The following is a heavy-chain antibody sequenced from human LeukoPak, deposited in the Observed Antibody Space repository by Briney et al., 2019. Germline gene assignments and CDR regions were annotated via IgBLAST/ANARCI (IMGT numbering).Heavy chain of an antibody. CDR3: TTGLTIFGVVIPSGFDP. CDR2: IYSGGST. CDR1: GFTVSSNY. V-gene: IGHV3-66*01. Sequence: GGSLRLSCAASGFTVSSNYMSWVRQAPGKGLEWVSVIYSGGSTYYADSVKGRFTISRDNSKNTLYLQMNSLKTEDTAVYYCTTGLTIFGVVIPSGFDPWGQGTLVTVSS. J-gene: IGHJ5*02. D-gene: IGHD3-3*01.